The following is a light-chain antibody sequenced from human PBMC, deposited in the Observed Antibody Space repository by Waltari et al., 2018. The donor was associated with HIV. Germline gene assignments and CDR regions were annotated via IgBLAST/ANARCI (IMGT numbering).Light chain of an antibody. CDR2: WGS. J-gene: IGKJ5*01. Sequence: DILMVQSPDSLAVSLGARATINCQSSRSLLYGTNFKNYGAWYQRKPGLPPRLRMHWGSMLDSGVPYRFSGSGSGTDFTLTITSRQAEDVGFYYCQQYYSSPLTFGQGTLLEIK. CDR3: QQYYSSPLT. CDR1: RSLLYGTNFKNY. V-gene: IGKV4-1*01.